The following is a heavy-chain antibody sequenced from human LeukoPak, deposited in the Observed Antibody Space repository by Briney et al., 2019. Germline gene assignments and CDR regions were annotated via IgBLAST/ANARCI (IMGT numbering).Heavy chain of an antibody. Sequence: GGSLRLSCAASGLTFSTYWVHWVRQAPGKGLVWVSRINSGGTTTNYADSVKGRFTISRDNAKNTLYLQMNSLRGEDTAVYYCATSNWFDPWGQGTLVTVSS. D-gene: IGHD2-2*01. J-gene: IGHJ5*02. CDR3: ATSNWFDP. V-gene: IGHV3-74*01. CDR2: INSGGTTT. CDR1: GLTFSTYW.